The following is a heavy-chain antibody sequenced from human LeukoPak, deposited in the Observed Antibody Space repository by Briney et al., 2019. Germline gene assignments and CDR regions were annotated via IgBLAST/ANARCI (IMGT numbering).Heavy chain of an antibody. J-gene: IGHJ4*02. CDR1: GFTFSAYA. V-gene: IGHV3-64D*09. Sequence: GGSLRPSCSASGFTFSAYAMYWVRQAPGKGLEYVSGISNNGGSSFYADSVKGRFTISRDNSKNTLYLQMSSLRAEDTAVYYCVKITSVTGGDCWGQGTRLTVSS. CDR2: ISNNGGSS. CDR3: VKITSVTGGDC. D-gene: IGHD1-1*01.